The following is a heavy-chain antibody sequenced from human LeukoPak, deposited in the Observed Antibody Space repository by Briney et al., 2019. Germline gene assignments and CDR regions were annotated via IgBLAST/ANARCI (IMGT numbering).Heavy chain of an antibody. CDR1: GFTFFSYS. CDR2: SSFDENNK. Sequence: PGGSLRLSCAAYGFTFFSYSMHWVRQAPGKGLEWLAVSSFDENNKYYADSVRGRFTISRDNSKNTVYLQMDSLRPEDTAIYYCAKDSYGGYNDFGIDSWGQGTLVSVSS. J-gene: IGHJ4*02. CDR3: AKDSYGGYNDFGIDS. V-gene: IGHV3-30*18. D-gene: IGHD5-12*01.